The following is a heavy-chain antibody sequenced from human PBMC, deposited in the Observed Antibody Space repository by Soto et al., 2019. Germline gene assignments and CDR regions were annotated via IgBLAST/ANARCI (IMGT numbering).Heavy chain of an antibody. J-gene: IGHJ4*02. CDR1: GFTFSTYW. V-gene: IGHV3-7*01. CDR3: ARDRGYCSGGTCYSVLDY. CDR2: IKQDGSET. Sequence: GESLKISCAASGFTFSTYWMNWVRQAPGKGLEWVANIKQDGSETYYVDSVKGRFTISRDNAKSSLYLQMNSLRAEDTAVYYCARDRGYCSGGTCYSVLDYWGQGTLVTVSS. D-gene: IGHD2-15*01.